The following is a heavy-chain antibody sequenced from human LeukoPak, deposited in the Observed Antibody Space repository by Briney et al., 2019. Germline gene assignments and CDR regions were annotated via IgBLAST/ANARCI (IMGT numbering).Heavy chain of an antibody. CDR3: ARAYRSHNSDYYNFDY. Sequence: GESLKISCKGSGYSFTGYWIGWVRQMPGKGLEWMGIIYPGDSDTRYSPSFQGQVTISADKSISTAYLQWISLKASDTAIYYCARAYRSHNSDYYNFDYWGQGTLVTVSS. CDR1: GYSFTGYW. J-gene: IGHJ4*02. D-gene: IGHD2-21*02. CDR2: IYPGDSDT. V-gene: IGHV5-51*01.